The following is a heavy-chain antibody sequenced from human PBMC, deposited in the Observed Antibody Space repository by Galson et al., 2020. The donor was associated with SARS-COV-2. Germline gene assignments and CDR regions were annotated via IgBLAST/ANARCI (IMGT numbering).Heavy chain of an antibody. D-gene: IGHD6-13*01. CDR3: ARVASAAGISGGFDY. Sequence: SETLSLTCGVSGGPFSGYFWNWIRQAPGKGLEWIGEISYSGRTNHNPYLKSRVAMSIDTSKNQWSLKLTSVTAADTAVYYCARVASAAGISGGFDYWGQGVLVTVSS. CDR2: ISYSGRT. J-gene: IGHJ4*02. CDR1: GGPFSGYF. V-gene: IGHV4-34*01.